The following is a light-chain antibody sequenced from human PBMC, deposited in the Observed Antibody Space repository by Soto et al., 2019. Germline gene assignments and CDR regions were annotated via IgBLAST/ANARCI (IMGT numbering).Light chain of an antibody. V-gene: IGKV1-39*01. CDR3: QQSYSTPLT. Sequence: EIVMTQSPSFLSASLGERATITCRASQSVSSSYLAWYQQKPGQAPKLLISGASSRDSGVPYRFSGSGSGTDFTLTISSLEPEDFATYYCQQSYSTPLTFGGGTKVDIK. CDR1: QSVSSSY. J-gene: IGKJ4*01. CDR2: GAS.